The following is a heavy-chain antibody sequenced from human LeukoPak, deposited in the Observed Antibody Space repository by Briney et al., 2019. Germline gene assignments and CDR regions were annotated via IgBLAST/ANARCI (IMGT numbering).Heavy chain of an antibody. CDR3: ARVQISGYYYNYYYYMDV. CDR1: GFTFNRYW. D-gene: IGHD3-22*01. Sequence: PGGSLRLSCAASGFTFNRYWMSWVRQAPGKGLEWVAFIRYDGSNKYYADSVKGRFTISRDNSKNTLYLQMNSLRAEDTAVYYCARVQISGYYYNYYYYMDVWGKGTTVTVSS. J-gene: IGHJ6*03. CDR2: IRYDGSNK. V-gene: IGHV3-30*02.